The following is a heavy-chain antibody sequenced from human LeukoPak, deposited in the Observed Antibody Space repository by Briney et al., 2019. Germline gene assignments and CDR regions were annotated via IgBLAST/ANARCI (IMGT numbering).Heavy chain of an antibody. Sequence: SETLSLTCAVYGGSFGGYYWSWIRQPPGKGLEWIGEINHSGSTNYNPSLKSRVTISVDTSKNQFSLKLSSVTAADTAVYYCPRQNRASGSWIDPWGQGTLVTVSS. V-gene: IGHV4-34*01. D-gene: IGHD1-26*01. CDR2: INHSGST. J-gene: IGHJ5*02. CDR3: PRQNRASGSWIDP. CDR1: GGSFGGYY.